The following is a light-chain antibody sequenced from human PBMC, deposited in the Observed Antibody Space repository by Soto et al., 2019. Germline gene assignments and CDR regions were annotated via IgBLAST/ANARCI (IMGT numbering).Light chain of an antibody. CDR2: DAS. Sequence: DIQMTQSPSTLSASVGDRVTITCRASQSISNWLAWYQQKPGKAPKLLIYDASSLESGVPSRFSGSGSGTEFTLTISCLQPDDFATYYCQHYNSYPWTFGQGTKVEIK. CDR1: QSISNW. V-gene: IGKV1-5*01. J-gene: IGKJ1*01. CDR3: QHYNSYPWT.